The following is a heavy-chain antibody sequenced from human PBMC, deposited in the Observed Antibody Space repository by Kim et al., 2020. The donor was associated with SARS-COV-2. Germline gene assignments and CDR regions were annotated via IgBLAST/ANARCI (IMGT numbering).Heavy chain of an antibody. CDR1: GFTVNSNS. CDR2: IYRGGST. V-gene: IGHV3-53*04. J-gene: IGHJ4*02. Sequence: GGSLRLSCAASGFTVNSNSMTWVRQAPGKELEWVSVIYRGGSTHYADSVKGRFTISRHNSKNTLFLQMNGLRPDDTAVYYCATDCGVDCPNLAYWGQGTLVTVSS. CDR3: ATDCGVDCPNLAY. D-gene: IGHD2-21*02.